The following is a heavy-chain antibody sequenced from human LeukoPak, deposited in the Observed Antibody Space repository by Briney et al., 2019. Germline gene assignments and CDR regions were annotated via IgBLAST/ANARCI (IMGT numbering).Heavy chain of an antibody. CDR3: AELGITMIGGV. V-gene: IGHV3-23*01. Sequence: GGTLRLSCAASEFTFSTYGMSWVRQAPGKGLEWVSAVSSTGGTTYYADSVKGRFTISRDNSKNTLFLQMNSLRAEDTAVYYCAELGITMIGGVWGKGTTVTISS. CDR2: VSSTGGTT. D-gene: IGHD3-10*02. CDR1: EFTFSTYG. J-gene: IGHJ6*04.